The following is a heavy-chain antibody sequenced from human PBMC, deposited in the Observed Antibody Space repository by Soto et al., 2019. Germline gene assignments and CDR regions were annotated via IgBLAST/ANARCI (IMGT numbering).Heavy chain of an antibody. J-gene: IGHJ4*02. CDR2: IYYSGTT. D-gene: IGHD3-3*01. Sequence: QVKLQESGPGLVKPSETLSLTCTVSGASVSSGSYYWSWIRQSPGKGLEWIGYIYYSGTTNYNPPLRSRVTMSVGTSMNKLFLKLNSVTAADTVVYYCARSSSTIFGVITLFFDYWGQGTLVTVSS. V-gene: IGHV4-61*01. CDR1: GASVSSGSYY. CDR3: ARSSSTIFGVITLFFDY.